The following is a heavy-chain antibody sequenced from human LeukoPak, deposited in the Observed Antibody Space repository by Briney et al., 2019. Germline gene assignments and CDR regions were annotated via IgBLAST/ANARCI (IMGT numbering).Heavy chain of an antibody. Sequence: ASVKVSCKASGYTFTSYDINWVRQATGQGLEWMGWISAYNGNTNYAQKLQGRVTMTTDTSTSTAYMELRSLRSDDTAVYYCARDSRAWELLDWGQGTLVTVSS. CDR1: GYTFTSYD. CDR3: ARDSRAWELLD. D-gene: IGHD1-26*01. V-gene: IGHV1-18*01. CDR2: ISAYNGNT. J-gene: IGHJ4*02.